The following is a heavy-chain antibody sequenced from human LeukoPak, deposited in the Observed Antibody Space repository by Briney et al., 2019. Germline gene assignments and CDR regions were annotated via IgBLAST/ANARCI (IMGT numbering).Heavy chain of an antibody. V-gene: IGHV3-64D*06. CDR3: VKYSSSGCYDL. Sequence: QPGGSLRLSCSASGFTFRNYAMHWVRQAPGKGLEYVSAISTNGDGTYYADSVKGRFTISRDNSKNMLYLQMSSLRAEDTAVYYCVKYSSSGCYDLWGQGTLVTVSS. J-gene: IGHJ5*02. CDR2: ISTNGDGT. D-gene: IGHD2-2*01. CDR1: GFTFRNYA.